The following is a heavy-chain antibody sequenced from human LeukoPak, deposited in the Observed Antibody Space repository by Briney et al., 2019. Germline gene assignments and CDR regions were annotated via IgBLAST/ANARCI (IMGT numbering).Heavy chain of an antibody. CDR3: ARQSYYYDSSGHYVYYFDY. D-gene: IGHD3-22*01. CDR2: ISSSGSTI. Sequence: PGGPLRLSCAASGFTFSDYYMSWIRQAPGKGLEWVSYISSSGSTIYYADSVKGRFTISRDNAKNSLYLQMNSLRAEDTAVYYCARQSYYYDSSGHYVYYFDYWGQGTLVTVSS. V-gene: IGHV3-11*01. CDR1: GFTFSDYY. J-gene: IGHJ4*02.